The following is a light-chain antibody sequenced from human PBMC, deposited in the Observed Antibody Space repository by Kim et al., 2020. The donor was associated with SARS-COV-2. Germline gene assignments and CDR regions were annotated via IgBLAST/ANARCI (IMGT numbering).Light chain of an antibody. CDR3: QQANSFPVT. CDR1: QDISNW. J-gene: IGKJ5*01. V-gene: IGKV1-12*01. Sequence: ASVGDRVTISCRASQDISNWLTWFQQKPGKAPKLLIYAASTLQSGVASRFSGSGSGTDFTLTISSLQPEDVATYYCQQANSFPVTFGQGTRLEIK. CDR2: AAS.